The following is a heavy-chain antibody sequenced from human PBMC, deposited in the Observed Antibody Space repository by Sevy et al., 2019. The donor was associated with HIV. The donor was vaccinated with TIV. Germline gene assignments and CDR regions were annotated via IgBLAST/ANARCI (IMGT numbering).Heavy chain of an antibody. CDR2: IYYNGHI. Sequence: SETLSLTCTVSGGSITSLYWNWIRQPPGKGLEWIANIYYNGHINYNPSLKGRVTLSFDTSKNQFSLRLSSVTAADTAMYYCAGENAWGRGYSWGQGTLVTVSS. J-gene: IGHJ4*02. CDR1: GGSITSLY. D-gene: IGHD1-26*01. V-gene: IGHV4-59*08. CDR3: AGENAWGRGYS.